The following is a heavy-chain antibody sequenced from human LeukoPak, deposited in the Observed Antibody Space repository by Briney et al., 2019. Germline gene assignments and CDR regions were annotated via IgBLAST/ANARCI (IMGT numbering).Heavy chain of an antibody. D-gene: IGHD3-22*01. Sequence: GASVKVSCKASGYTFTGYYMHWVRQAPGQGLEWMGWINPNSGGTNYAQKFQGRVTMTRDTSISTAYMELSRLRSDDTAVYYCARDPYDSSGYLFDYWGQRTLVTVSS. CDR2: INPNSGGT. CDR1: GYTFTGYY. V-gene: IGHV1-2*02. J-gene: IGHJ4*02. CDR3: ARDPYDSSGYLFDY.